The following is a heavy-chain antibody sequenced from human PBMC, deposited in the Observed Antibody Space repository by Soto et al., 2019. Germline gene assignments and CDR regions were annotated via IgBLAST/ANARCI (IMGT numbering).Heavy chain of an antibody. J-gene: IGHJ6*02. Sequence: QVQLVQSGAEVKKPGSSVKVSCKASGGTFSSYAISWVRQAPGQGLEWMGGIIPIFGTANYAQKFQGRATITADESTSTAYMELSRLSAEDTAVYYCARDAPRLLYGDYDYYYGMAVWGQGTTVTVSS. CDR1: GGTFSSYA. CDR2: IIPIFGTA. D-gene: IGHD4-17*01. CDR3: ARDAPRLLYGDYDYYYGMAV. V-gene: IGHV1-69*12.